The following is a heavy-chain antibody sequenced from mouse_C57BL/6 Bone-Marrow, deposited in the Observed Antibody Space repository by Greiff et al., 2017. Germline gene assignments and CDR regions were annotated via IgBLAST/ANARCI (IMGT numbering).Heavy chain of an antibody. Sequence: EVQLKQSGPELVKPGASVKIPCKASGYTFTDYNMDWVKQSHGKSLEWIGDINPNNGGTIYNQKFKGKATLTVDKSSSTAYMELRSLTSEDTAVYYCARGYGYVKFAYWGQGTLVTVSA. V-gene: IGHV1-18*01. CDR2: INPNNGGT. CDR1: GYTFTDYN. J-gene: IGHJ3*01. D-gene: IGHD2-2*01. CDR3: ARGYGYVKFAY.